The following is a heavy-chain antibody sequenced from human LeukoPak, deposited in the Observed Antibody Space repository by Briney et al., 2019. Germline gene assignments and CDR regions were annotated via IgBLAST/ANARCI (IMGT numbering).Heavy chain of an antibody. Sequence: SETLSLTCTVSGGSISSGSYYWSWIRQPPGKGLEWIGYIYYSGSTNYNPSLKSRVTISVDTSKNQFSLKLSSVTAADTAVYYCARVGYSYGGPYYFDYWGQGTLVTVSS. D-gene: IGHD5-18*01. V-gene: IGHV4-61*01. CDR1: GGSISSGSYY. CDR3: ARVGYSYGGPYYFDY. J-gene: IGHJ4*02. CDR2: IYYSGST.